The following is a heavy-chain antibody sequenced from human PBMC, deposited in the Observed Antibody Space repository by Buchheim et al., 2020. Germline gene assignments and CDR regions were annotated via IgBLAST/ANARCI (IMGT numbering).Heavy chain of an antibody. CDR2: ISYDGSNK. Sequence: QVQLVESGGGVVQPGRSLRLSCAASGFTFSSYAMHWVRQAPGKGLEWVAVISYDGSNKYYADSVKGRFTISRDTYKNTLYLQMNSLRAEDTAVYYCARGDLIAAAGTGYVYYGMDVWGQGTT. CDR1: GFTFSSYA. CDR3: ARGDLIAAAGTGYVYYGMDV. V-gene: IGHV3-30*04. J-gene: IGHJ6*02. D-gene: IGHD6-13*01.